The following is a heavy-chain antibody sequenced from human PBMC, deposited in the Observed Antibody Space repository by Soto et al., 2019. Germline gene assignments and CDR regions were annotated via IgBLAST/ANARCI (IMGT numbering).Heavy chain of an antibody. Sequence: QVQLVQSGAEVKKPGSSVTVSCKASRSTFSSYGISWVRQAPGQGLEWMGGIIPIFGTTNYAQKFQGRVTITADESTSTDYMELRSLRSEDTAVYYCARDENSSTSYGDFDSWGQGTLVSLST. D-gene: IGHD6-6*01. V-gene: IGHV1-69*01. J-gene: IGHJ4*02. CDR3: ARDENSSTSYGDFDS. CDR1: RSTFSSYG. CDR2: IIPIFGTT.